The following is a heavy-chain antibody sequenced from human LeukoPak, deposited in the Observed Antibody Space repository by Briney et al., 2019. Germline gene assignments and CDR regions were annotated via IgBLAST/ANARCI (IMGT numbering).Heavy chain of an antibody. CDR1: GGSIDSYY. CDR3: ASPPSYYDFWSGYFRDGNWFDP. Sequence: SETLSLTCTVSGGSIDSYYWSWIRQPPGQGLEWIGYIYTSGITNYNPSLRSRVTISVDTSKNQFSLKLSSVTAADTAVYYCASPPSYYDFWSGYFRDGNWFDPWGQGTLVTVSS. J-gene: IGHJ5*02. V-gene: IGHV4-4*09. CDR2: IYTSGIT. D-gene: IGHD3-3*01.